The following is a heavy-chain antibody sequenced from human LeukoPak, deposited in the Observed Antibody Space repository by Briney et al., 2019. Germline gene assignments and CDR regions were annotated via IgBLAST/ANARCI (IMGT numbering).Heavy chain of an antibody. CDR1: GFTFSSYS. Sequence: GGSLRLSCEASGFTFSSYSMNWVRQAPRKGLEWVSYISSSSSTKKYVDSVKGRFTISRDNAKNALYLQMNSLRTEDTGVYYCCGTPKDSLTGYYRIGAFDIWGQGTMVTVSS. V-gene: IGHV3-48*01. J-gene: IGHJ3*02. CDR2: ISSSSSTK. CDR3: CGTPKDSLTGYYRIGAFDI. D-gene: IGHD3-9*01.